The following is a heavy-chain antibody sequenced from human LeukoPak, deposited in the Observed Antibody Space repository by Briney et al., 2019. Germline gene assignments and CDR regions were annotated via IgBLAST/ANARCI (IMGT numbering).Heavy chain of an antibody. V-gene: IGHV1-69*13. CDR1: GGTFSSYA. CDR2: IIPIFGTA. CDR3: AREARIVGAPGFDY. D-gene: IGHD1-26*01. Sequence: ASVKVSCKASGGTFSSYAISWVRQAPGQGLEWVGGIIPIFGTANYAQKFQGRVTITADESTSTAYMELSSLRAEDTAVYYCAREARIVGAPGFDYWGQGTLVPVP. J-gene: IGHJ4*02.